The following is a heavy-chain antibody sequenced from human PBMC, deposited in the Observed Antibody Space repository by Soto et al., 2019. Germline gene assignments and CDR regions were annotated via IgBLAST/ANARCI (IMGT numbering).Heavy chain of an antibody. Sequence: QVQLQESGPGLMKPSETLSLTCSVSGGSVSGGSYFWSWIRQPPGKGLEWLGFISNTGRTIYNPSRESRVTISVDTSKNQFSMNLSSVTAADTAVYYCARDRSYGFFDFWGQGTLLTVSS. CDR1: GGSVSGGSYF. CDR2: ISNTGRT. CDR3: ARDRSYGFFDF. J-gene: IGHJ4*02. V-gene: IGHV4-61*01. D-gene: IGHD3-16*02.